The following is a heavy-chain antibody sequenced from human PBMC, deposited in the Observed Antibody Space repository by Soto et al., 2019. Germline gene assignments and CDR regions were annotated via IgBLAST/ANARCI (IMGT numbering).Heavy chain of an antibody. Sequence: LRLSCAASGFTFNEYYMSWIRQAPGTGLEWISYSSNSGTFARYADSVKGRFSISRDNAKNSLYLQINSLRGDDTTIYYCAKSGDNYNLLDYWGQGTPVTVSS. CDR2: SSNSGTFA. CDR1: GFTFNEYY. CDR3: AKSGDNYNLLDY. V-gene: IGHV3-11*06. D-gene: IGHD1-1*01. J-gene: IGHJ4*02.